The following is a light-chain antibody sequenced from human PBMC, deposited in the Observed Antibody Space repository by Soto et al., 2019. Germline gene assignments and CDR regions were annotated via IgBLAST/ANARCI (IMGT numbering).Light chain of an antibody. CDR1: QSISIY. J-gene: IGKJ1*01. CDR2: AAS. CDR3: QQTYITPLT. Sequence: DIQMTQSPSSLSASVGDRVTITCRASQSISIYLNWYQQKPGKAPKILIYAASSLKSVVPSRFSGSGSGKAFTLTISSLQPEDFATYYCQQTYITPLTFGQGTKVEIK. V-gene: IGKV1-39*01.